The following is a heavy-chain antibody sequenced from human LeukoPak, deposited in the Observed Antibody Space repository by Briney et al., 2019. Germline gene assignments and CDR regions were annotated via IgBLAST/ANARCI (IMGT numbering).Heavy chain of an antibody. CDR3: ARGLTDIVVVVAATTRFDP. J-gene: IGHJ5*02. Sequence: SETLSLTCAVYGGSFSGYYWSWIRQPPGKGLEWIGEINHSGSTNYNPSLQSRVTISADTSKNQFSLKLSSVTAADTAVYYCARGLTDIVVVVAATTRFDPWGQGTLVTVSS. V-gene: IGHV4-34*01. CDR1: GGSFSGYY. D-gene: IGHD2-15*01. CDR2: INHSGST.